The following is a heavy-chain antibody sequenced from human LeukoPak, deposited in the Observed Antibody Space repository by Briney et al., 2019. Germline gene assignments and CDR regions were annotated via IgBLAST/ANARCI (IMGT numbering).Heavy chain of an antibody. V-gene: IGHV3-23*01. CDR1: GFTFSSYA. CDR3: AKTAYEILTGYPSGNYYYGMDV. J-gene: IGHJ6*02. Sequence: GWSLRLSCAASGFTFSSYAMSLVPQDPGKWLESVSAISGSGGSTYYADSVKGRFTISRDNSKNTLYLQMNSLRAEDTAVYFNAKTAYEILTGYPSGNYYYGMDVWGQGTTVTVSS. CDR2: ISGSGGST. D-gene: IGHD3-9*01.